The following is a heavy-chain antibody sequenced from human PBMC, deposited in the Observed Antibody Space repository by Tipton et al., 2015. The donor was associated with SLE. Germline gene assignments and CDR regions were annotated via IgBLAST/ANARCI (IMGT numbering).Heavy chain of an antibody. J-gene: IGHJ4*02. CDR3: ARDYRELAVDH. CDR1: GFTFSTFS. D-gene: IGHD1-1*01. Sequence: SLRLSCAASGFTFSTFSMNWVRQAPGKGLEWISYISLSSTTIHYADSVKGRFTISRDNARNSLYLQMNSLGAEDTAVYYCARDYRELAVDHWGQGTLVTVSS. V-gene: IGHV3-48*01. CDR2: ISLSSTTI.